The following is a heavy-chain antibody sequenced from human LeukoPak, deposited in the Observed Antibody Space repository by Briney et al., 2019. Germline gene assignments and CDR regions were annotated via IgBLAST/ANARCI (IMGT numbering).Heavy chain of an antibody. CDR3: ASGGESGGYPEYYFDS. V-gene: IGHV3-53*05. CDR1: GFTVSSKS. J-gene: IGHJ4*02. Sequence: GGSLRLSCTASGFTVSSKSMNWVRQAPGKGLEWVSIIYSGGTAYYADSVKGRFTISRDNSKNTLYLQMNRLRPEDTALYYCASGGESGGYPEYYFDSWGQGALVTVSS. CDR2: IYSGGTA. D-gene: IGHD3-22*01.